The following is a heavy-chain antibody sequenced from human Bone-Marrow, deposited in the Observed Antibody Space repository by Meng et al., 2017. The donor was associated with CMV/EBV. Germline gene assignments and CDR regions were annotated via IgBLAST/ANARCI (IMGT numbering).Heavy chain of an antibody. D-gene: IGHD4-11*01. J-gene: IGHJ4*02. CDR1: GYTFTGYY. CDR3: ARGRSTGFDY. V-gene: IGHV1-2*02. Sequence: QVQLVPSGAEVKKPEASVRVTCKASGYTFTGYYLHWVRQAPGQGLEWMGWINPNSGDTNYAQNFQGRVTMTRDTSLATAYMELSSLRSDDTAVYYCARGRSTGFDYWGQGALVTVSS. CDR2: INPNSGDT.